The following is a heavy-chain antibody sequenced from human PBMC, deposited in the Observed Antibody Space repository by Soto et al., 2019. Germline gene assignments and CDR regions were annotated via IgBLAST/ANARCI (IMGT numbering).Heavy chain of an antibody. D-gene: IGHD3-3*01. CDR1: GFTFSDYY. Sequence: GGSLRLSCAASGFTFSDYYMSWIRQAPGKGLEWVSYISSSGSTIYYADSVKGRFTISRYNAKNSLYLQMNSLSAEETAVYYCARARRFWGGYRYYFDYWGQGTLVTVSS. V-gene: IGHV3-11*01. CDR3: ARARRFWGGYRYYFDY. CDR2: ISSSGSTI. J-gene: IGHJ4*02.